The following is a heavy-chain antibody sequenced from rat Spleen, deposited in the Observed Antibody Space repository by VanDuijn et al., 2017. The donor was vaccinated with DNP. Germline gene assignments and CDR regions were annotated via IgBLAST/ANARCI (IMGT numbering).Heavy chain of an antibody. D-gene: IGHD1-9*01. CDR2: ISYDGSSI. CDR1: GFTFSDYN. CDR3: ASHTYYGYDYFVY. J-gene: IGHJ2*01. V-gene: IGHV5-22*01. Sequence: EVQLVESGGGLVQPGRSLKLSCAASGFTFSDYNMAWVRQAPKKGLEWVASISYDGSSIYYGDSVKGRFTISRDNAEGTLNLQMNSLRSEDTATYYCASHTYYGYDYFVYWGQGVMVTVSS.